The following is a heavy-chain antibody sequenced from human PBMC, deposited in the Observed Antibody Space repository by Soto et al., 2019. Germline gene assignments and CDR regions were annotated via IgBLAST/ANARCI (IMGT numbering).Heavy chain of an antibody. V-gene: IGHV3-53*01. CDR2: IYSAGST. CDR3: AKESIAVAPGAFDI. J-gene: IGHJ3*02. Sequence: GGSLRLSCAASGLTVSSSYMSWVRQAPGKGLQWVSVIYSAGSTYYANSVKGRFTISRDISTNMVYLQMSSLTDEDTAVYYCAKESIAVAPGAFDIWGQGTMVTAS. CDR1: GLTVSSSY. D-gene: IGHD6-19*01.